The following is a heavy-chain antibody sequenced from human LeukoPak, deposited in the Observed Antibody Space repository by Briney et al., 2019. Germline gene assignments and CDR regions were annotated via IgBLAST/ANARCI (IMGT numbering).Heavy chain of an antibody. Sequence: SETLSLTCTVSGGSISSSSYYWGWIRQPPGKGLEWIGSIYYSGSTYYNPSLKSRVTISVDTSKNQFSLKLSSVTAADTAVYYCARGPDYYGSGSQPYYFDYWGQGTLVTVSS. CDR3: ARGPDYYGSGSQPYYFDY. CDR2: IYYSGST. D-gene: IGHD3-10*01. CDR1: GGSISSSSYY. V-gene: IGHV4-39*07. J-gene: IGHJ4*02.